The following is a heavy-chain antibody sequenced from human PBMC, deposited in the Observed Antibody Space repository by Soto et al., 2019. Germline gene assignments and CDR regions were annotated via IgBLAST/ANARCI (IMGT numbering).Heavy chain of an antibody. D-gene: IGHD3-22*01. CDR2: ISGSGGST. J-gene: IGHJ4*02. CDR3: AKAPGTYYYDSSGYY. Sequence: PGGSLRLSCAASGFTFSSYAMSWVRQAPGKGLEWVSAISGSGGSTYYADSVKGRFTISRDNSKDTLYLQMNSLRAEDTAVYYCAKAPGTYYYDSSGYYWGQGTLVTAPQ. V-gene: IGHV3-23*01. CDR1: GFTFSSYA.